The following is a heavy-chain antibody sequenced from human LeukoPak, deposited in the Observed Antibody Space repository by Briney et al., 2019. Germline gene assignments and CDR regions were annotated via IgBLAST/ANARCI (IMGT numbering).Heavy chain of an antibody. CDR2: INHSGST. D-gene: IGHD2-15*01. CDR3: ARRRIRVAKRHPFDY. V-gene: IGHV4-34*01. Sequence: PSETLSPTCAVYGGSFSGYYWSWIRQPPGKGLEWIGEINHSGSTNYNPSLKSRVTISVDTSKNQFSLKLSSVTAADTAVYYCARRRIRVAKRHPFDYWGQGTLVTVSS. J-gene: IGHJ4*02. CDR1: GGSFSGYY.